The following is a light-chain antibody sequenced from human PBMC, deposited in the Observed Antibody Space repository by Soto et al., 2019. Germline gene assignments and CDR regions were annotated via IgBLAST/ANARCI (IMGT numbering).Light chain of an antibody. J-gene: IGKJ1*01. CDR1: QSISGC. Sequence: IKMTQSPSALSVSIGGRATLSCRASQSISGCLAWYQQKPGHAPKLLIYEASALATGVPSRFSGSGSGTDFTLTISSLQPEHFATYSCQQCYSTPCTFGQGTKVDI. V-gene: IGKV1-5*03. CDR3: QQCYSTPCT. CDR2: EAS.